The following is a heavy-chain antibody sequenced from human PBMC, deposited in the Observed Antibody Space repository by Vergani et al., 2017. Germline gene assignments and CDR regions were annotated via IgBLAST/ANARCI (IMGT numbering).Heavy chain of an antibody. Sequence: QLHLQESGPGLVKPSETLSLTCTVSGGSITSSSYYWGWIRQPPGKGLEWIGNIYHSRGAYYNPSLKVRVTISVDTSKNQFSLEVTSVTATDTAIYFCARTESFILRYFHWALWGQGTLVTVSS. V-gene: IGHV4-39*01. CDR3: ARTESFILRYFHWAL. CDR2: IYHSRGA. CDR1: GGSITSSSYY. D-gene: IGHD3-9*01. J-gene: IGHJ4*02.